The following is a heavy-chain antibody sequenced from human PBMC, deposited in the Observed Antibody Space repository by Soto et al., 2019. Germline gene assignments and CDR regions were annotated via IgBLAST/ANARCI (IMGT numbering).Heavy chain of an antibody. CDR2: IRSKAYGGTT. D-gene: IGHD3-3*01. CDR1: GFTFGDYA. V-gene: IGHV3-49*03. J-gene: IGHJ3*02. Sequence: GGSLRLSCTASGFTFGDYAMSWFRQAPGKGLEWVGFIRSKAYGGTTEYAASVKGRFTISRDDSKSIAYLQMNSLKTEDTAVYYCISDHVEWFLLAAYDIWFQGTLFT. CDR3: ISDHVEWFLLAAYDI.